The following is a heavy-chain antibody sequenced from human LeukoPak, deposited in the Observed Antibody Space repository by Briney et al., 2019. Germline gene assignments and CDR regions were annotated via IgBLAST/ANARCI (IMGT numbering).Heavy chain of an antibody. J-gene: IGHJ3*02. CDR3: ARYSSSWDDAFDI. D-gene: IGHD6-13*01. V-gene: IGHV3-21*01. Sequence: PGGSLRLSCAASGFTFSSYSMNWVRQAPGKGLEWVSSISSSSSYIYYADSVKGRFTISTDNAKNSLYLQMNSLRAEDTAVYYCARYSSSWDDAFDIWGQGTMVTVSS. CDR2: ISSSSSYI. CDR1: GFTFSSYS.